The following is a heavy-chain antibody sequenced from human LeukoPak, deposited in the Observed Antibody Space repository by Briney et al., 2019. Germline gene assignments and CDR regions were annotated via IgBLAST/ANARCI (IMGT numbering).Heavy chain of an antibody. J-gene: IGHJ4*02. Sequence: RSGGSVRLSCAASGFTFSSYGMHWVRQAPGKGLEWVAFIPSDGSHKDYTDSVKDRFTISRDNSKYMLYLQMNSLRPDDTAVYYCAKTWNLAAAGYFDSWGQGTLVTVSS. V-gene: IGHV3-30*02. CDR1: GFTFSSYG. D-gene: IGHD6-13*01. CDR3: AKTWNLAAAGYFDS. CDR2: IPSDGSHK.